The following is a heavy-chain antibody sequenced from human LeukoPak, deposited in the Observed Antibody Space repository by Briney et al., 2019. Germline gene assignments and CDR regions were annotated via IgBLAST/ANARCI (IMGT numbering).Heavy chain of an antibody. V-gene: IGHV3-23*01. CDR1: GFRFSSYG. CDR3: ARDLTEFYGDSKTGDY. Sequence: GGSLRLSCAASGFRFSSYGMSWVRQAPGKGLEWVSSISSSYGSTYYADSVKGRLTISRDNAKNSLYLQMNSLRAEDTAVYYCARDLTEFYGDSKTGDYWGQGTLVTVSS. J-gene: IGHJ4*02. CDR2: ISSSYGST. D-gene: IGHD4-17*01.